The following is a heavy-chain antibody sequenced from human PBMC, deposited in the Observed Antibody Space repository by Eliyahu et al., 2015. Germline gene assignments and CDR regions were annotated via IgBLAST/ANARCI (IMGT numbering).Heavy chain of an antibody. CDR1: GYTFTSYS. Sequence: QVQLVQSGAEVKKPGASVKVSCKASGYTFTSYSMRWVRQAPGQGLEWMGGINPSGGSTIYSQKLQGRLTMTRDTSTGSVYLDLRSLRSEDTAVYYCAREGTIFGVLMGMDVWGQGTAVTVSS. D-gene: IGHD3-3*02. V-gene: IGHV1-46*01. CDR3: AREGTIFGVLMGMDV. J-gene: IGHJ6*02. CDR2: INPSGGST.